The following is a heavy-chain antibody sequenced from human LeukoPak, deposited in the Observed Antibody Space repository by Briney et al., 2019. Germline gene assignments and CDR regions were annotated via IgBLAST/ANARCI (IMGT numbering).Heavy chain of an antibody. V-gene: IGHV4-4*02. Sequence: SGTLCLTCAVSGGSISSSNWWSWVRQPPGKGLEWIGEIYHSGSTNYNPSLKSRVTISVDKSKNQFSLKLSSVTAADTAVYYCARVSPMVRGVIDYWGQGTLVTVSS. CDR2: IYHSGST. J-gene: IGHJ4*02. CDR1: GGSISSSNW. CDR3: ARVSPMVRGVIDY. D-gene: IGHD3-10*01.